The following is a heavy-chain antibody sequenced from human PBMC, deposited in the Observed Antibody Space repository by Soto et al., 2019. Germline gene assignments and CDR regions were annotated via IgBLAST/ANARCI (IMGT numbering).Heavy chain of an antibody. J-gene: IGHJ4*02. CDR1: GCSIRSYY. CDR3: ARLIGFYFGY. D-gene: IGHD3-16*01. CDR2: IYYSGST. Sequence: SETLSLTCTVSGCSIRSYYWSWIRQPPGKGLEWIGYIYYSGSTNYNPSLKSRVTISVDTSKNQFSLKLSSVTAADTAVYYCARLIGFYFGYWGQGTRVTVSS. V-gene: IGHV4-59*01.